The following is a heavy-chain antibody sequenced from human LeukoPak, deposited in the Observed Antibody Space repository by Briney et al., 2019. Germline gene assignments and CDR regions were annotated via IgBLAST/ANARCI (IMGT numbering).Heavy chain of an antibody. CDR1: GGSFSGYY. Sequence: PSETLSLTCAVYGGSFSGYYRSWIRQPPGKGLEWIGGTNHSGSTNYNPSLKSRVTISVDTSKNQFSLKLRSVTAADTAVYYCACSSTNYYYYGMDVWGQGTTVTVSS. D-gene: IGHD2-2*01. CDR2: TNHSGST. J-gene: IGHJ6*02. V-gene: IGHV4-34*01. CDR3: ACSSTNYYYYGMDV.